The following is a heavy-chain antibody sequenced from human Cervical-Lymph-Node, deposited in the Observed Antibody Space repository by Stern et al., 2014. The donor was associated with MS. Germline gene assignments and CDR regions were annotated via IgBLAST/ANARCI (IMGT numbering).Heavy chain of an antibody. D-gene: IGHD3-3*01. CDR2: FAPEDGAT. Sequence: QVQLVQSGAEVKKPGASVKVSCKVSGYTLTELSMHWVRQAPGKGLEWMGGFAPEDGATIYAQKFQGRVTMTEDTSTDTAYMELSSLRSEDTAVYYCATDRDDFRSGYSAPTKGYGLDVWGQGTTVTVTS. J-gene: IGHJ6*02. V-gene: IGHV1-24*01. CDR1: GYTLTELS. CDR3: ATDRDDFRSGYSAPTKGYGLDV.